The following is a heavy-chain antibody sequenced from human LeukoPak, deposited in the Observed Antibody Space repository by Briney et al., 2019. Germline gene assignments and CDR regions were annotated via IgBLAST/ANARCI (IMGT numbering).Heavy chain of an antibody. CDR1: GGSISIGDYY. J-gene: IGHJ3*02. CDR3: ARATSMGAFDI. D-gene: IGHD3-16*01. Sequence: PSEPLSLTCTVSGGSISIGDYYWSWIRQPPGKGLEWIGYIYYSGSTYYNPSLKSRVTISVDTSKNQCSLKLSSVTAADTAVYYCARATSMGAFDIWGQGTMVTVSS. V-gene: IGHV4-30-4*01. CDR2: IYYSGST.